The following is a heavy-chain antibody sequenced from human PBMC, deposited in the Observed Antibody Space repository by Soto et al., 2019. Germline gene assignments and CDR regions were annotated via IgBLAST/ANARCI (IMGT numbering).Heavy chain of an antibody. CDR1: AGSVTCYY. CDR2: IYVDGGT. CDR3: VRDERDYYYGPDV. D-gene: IGHD6-25*01. J-gene: IGHJ6*02. Sequence: QVQLQESGPGLVKPSETLSLTCSISAGSVTCYYWSWIRQPAGKGLEWIGRIYVDGGTTYNPSLKGRVAMSVASSKTQFSLKLSSVTAADTAVYYCVRDERDYYYGPDVWGRGTTVTVSS. V-gene: IGHV4-4*07.